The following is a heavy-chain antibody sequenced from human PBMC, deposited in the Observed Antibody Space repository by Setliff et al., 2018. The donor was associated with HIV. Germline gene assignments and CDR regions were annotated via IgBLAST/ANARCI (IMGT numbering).Heavy chain of an antibody. CDR2: IWYDGSNK. V-gene: IGHV3-33*01. D-gene: IGHD3-3*01. J-gene: IGHJ6*03. CDR1: GFTFRNYG. Sequence: LRLSCAASGFTFRNYGMHWVRQAPGKGLEWVAIIWYDGSNKYYTDSVKGRFTISRDNAKNTLYLQMNSLRDEDTAVYYCARDRGSGTCRGCDYMDVWGKGTTVTVSS. CDR3: ARDRGSGTCRGCDYMDV.